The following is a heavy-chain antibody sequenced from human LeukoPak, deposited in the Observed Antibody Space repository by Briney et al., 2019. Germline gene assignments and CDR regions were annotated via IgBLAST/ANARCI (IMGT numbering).Heavy chain of an antibody. V-gene: IGHV3-53*01. CDR1: GFTVSIND. CDR3: ARELRFGEFYYGMDV. Sequence: GGSLRLSCAASGFTVSINDMTWVRQAPGKGLEWVSVIYAGGSTYYADSVKGRFTISRDNYKNTLYLQMNSLRAEDTAVYYCARELRFGEFYYGMDVWGQGTTVTVSS. D-gene: IGHD3-10*01. CDR2: IYAGGST. J-gene: IGHJ6*02.